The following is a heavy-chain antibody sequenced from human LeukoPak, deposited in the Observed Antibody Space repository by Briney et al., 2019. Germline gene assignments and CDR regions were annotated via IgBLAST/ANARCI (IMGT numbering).Heavy chain of an antibody. CDR2: IYYSGST. Sequence: SQTLSLTCTVSGGSISSGGYYWSWIRQHPGKGLEWIGYIYYSGSTYYNPSLKSRVTISVDTSKNQFSLKLSSVTAADTAVYYCAREPSFDYYGMDVWGQGTTVTVSS. J-gene: IGHJ6*02. D-gene: IGHD3-3*01. CDR1: GGSISSGGYY. CDR3: AREPSFDYYGMDV. V-gene: IGHV4-31*03.